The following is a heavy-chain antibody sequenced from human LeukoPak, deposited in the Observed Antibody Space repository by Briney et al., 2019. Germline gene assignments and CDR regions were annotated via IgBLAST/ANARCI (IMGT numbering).Heavy chain of an antibody. Sequence: ASVKVSCKASGYPFTSYGIIWVRQAPGQGLEWMGWISAYNGNTNFAQKLQGRVTMTTDTSTSTAYMDLRSLRSDDTAVYYCARDRLWGEDDAFDIWGQGTMVTASS. CDR2: ISAYNGNT. CDR1: GYPFTSYG. CDR3: ARDRLWGEDDAFDI. J-gene: IGHJ3*02. D-gene: IGHD3-16*01. V-gene: IGHV1-18*01.